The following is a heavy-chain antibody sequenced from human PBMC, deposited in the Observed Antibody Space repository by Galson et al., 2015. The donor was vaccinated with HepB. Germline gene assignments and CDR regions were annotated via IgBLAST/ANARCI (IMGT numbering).Heavy chain of an antibody. Sequence: SLRLSCAASGFTFSNYWMYWVRQAPGKGLVWVSHINSDGSSTSFADSVKGRFTISRDNAKNTVYLQMNSLRAEDTAVYYCARFFVVGPAAIEYHYYGMDVWGQGTTVTVSS. V-gene: IGHV3-74*01. CDR3: ARFFVVGPAAIEYHYYGMDV. CDR1: GFTFSNYW. D-gene: IGHD2-2*01. CDR2: INSDGSST. J-gene: IGHJ6*02.